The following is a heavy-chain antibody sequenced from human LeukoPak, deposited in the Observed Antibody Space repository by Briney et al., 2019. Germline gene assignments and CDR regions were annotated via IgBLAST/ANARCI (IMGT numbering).Heavy chain of an antibody. CDR2: IHYSGST. D-gene: IGHD1-1*01. J-gene: IGHJ6*03. Sequence: SETLSLTCTVSGGSISSYYWSWIRQPPGKGLEWMGYIHYSGSTNYNPSLKSRVTMSVDTSKNQFSLKLRSVTAADAAVYYCARRGRLYYYYVDVWGKGTPVTVSS. V-gene: IGHV4-59*01. CDR1: GGSISSYY. CDR3: ARRGRLYYYYVDV.